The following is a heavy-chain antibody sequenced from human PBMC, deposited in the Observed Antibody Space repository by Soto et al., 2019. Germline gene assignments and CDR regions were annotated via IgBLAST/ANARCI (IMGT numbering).Heavy chain of an antibody. V-gene: IGHV4-30-2*01. Sequence: SSETLSLTCAVSVGSISSGGYSWSWFLQPPGKGLEWIGEIYHSGSTNYNPSLKSRVTISVDKSKNQFSLKLSSVTAADTAVYYCARGVAATGYYYYYYGMDVWGQGTTVTVSS. CDR2: IYHSGST. D-gene: IGHD2-15*01. CDR3: ARGVAATGYYYYYYGMDV. J-gene: IGHJ6*02. CDR1: VGSISSGGYS.